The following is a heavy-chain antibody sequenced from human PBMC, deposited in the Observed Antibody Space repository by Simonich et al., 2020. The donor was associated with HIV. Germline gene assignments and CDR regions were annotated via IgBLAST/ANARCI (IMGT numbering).Heavy chain of an antibody. V-gene: IGHV3-23*04. CDR3: AKDLGRVKGIFAFNI. D-gene: IGHD3-10*01. CDR2: ISNSGDTT. CDR1: EFIFSIYA. J-gene: IGHJ3*02. Sequence: EVQLVESGGGLVQPGGSLRLSCAASEFIFSIYAMSWVRQAPGKGLEWVSGISNSGDTTYYADSVRGRFTISRDNSNNTLFLQMNSLRGEDTAVYYCAKDLGRVKGIFAFNIWGQGTMLTVSS.